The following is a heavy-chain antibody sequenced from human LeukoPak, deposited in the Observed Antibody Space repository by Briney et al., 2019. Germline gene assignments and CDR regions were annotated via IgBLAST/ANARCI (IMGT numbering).Heavy chain of an antibody. CDR2: MNPNSGNT. D-gene: IGHD6-13*01. CDR1: GYTFTSYD. CDR3: ARDPPRRAAAGTPLPHY. Sequence: ASVKVSCKASGYTFTSYDINWVRQATGQGLEWMGWMNPNSGNTGYAQKLQGRVTMTTDTSTSTAYMELRSLRSDDTAVYYCARDPPRRAAAGTPLPHYWGQGTLVTVSS. V-gene: IGHV1-8*01. J-gene: IGHJ4*02.